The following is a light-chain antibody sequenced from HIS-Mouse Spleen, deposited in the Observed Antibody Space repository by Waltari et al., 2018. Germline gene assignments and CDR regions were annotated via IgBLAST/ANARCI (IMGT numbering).Light chain of an antibody. V-gene: IGLV3-1*01. CDR2: QDS. Sequence: SYELTQPPSVSVSPGQTASITCSGAKLGDKYACWYQQKPGQSPVLVIYQDSKRPSGIPERFSGSNSGNTATLTISGTQAMDEADYYCQAWDSSTYWVFGGGTKLTVL. J-gene: IGLJ3*02. CDR3: QAWDSSTYWV. CDR1: KLGDKY.